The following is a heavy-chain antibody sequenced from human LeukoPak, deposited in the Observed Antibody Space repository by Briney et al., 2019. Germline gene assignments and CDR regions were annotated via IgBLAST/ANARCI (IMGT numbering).Heavy chain of an antibody. V-gene: IGHV3-23*01. CDR1: GFDFSSHG. D-gene: IGHD3-10*01. J-gene: IGHJ4*02. CDR3: AKGGWGSWAGNTGD. CDR2: INFNGGRT. Sequence: SGGSLRLPCAASGFDFSSHGMNWVRQAPGKGLEWVSTINFNGGRTYYADSVKGRFSVSRDNSKKTLYLQMNSLRDEDTAVYYCAKGGWGSWAGNTGDWGQGTLVSDSS.